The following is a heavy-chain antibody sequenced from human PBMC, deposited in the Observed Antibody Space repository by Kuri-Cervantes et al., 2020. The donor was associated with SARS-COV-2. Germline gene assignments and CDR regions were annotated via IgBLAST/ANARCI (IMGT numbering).Heavy chain of an antibody. CDR1: GGSISSYY. D-gene: IGHD6-19*01. CDR3: ARHESSGWHFDY. V-gene: IGHV4-59*08. CDR2: IYYSGST. Sequence: SETLSLTCTVSGGSISSYYWSWIRQPPGKGLEWIGYIYYSGSTYYNPSLKSRVTISVDTSKNPFSLKLSSVTAADTAVYYCARHESSGWHFDYWGQGTLVTVSS. J-gene: IGHJ4*02.